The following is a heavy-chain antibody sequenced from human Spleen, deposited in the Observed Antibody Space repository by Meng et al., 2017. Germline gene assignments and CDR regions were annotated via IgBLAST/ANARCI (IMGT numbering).Heavy chain of an antibody. J-gene: IGHJ4*02. D-gene: IGHD2-15*01. CDR1: GYTFTSYA. CDR3: ARARDCSGGRCYSDY. CDR2: IHTNTGNP. Sequence: QVQVVQSGSELKKPGASVKVSFKASGYTFTSYAMNWVRQAPGQGLEWMGWIHTNTGNPTYAQGFTGRFVFSLDTSVTTAYLEISSLKPEDSGVYYCARARDCSGGRCYSDYWGQGTLVTVSS. V-gene: IGHV7-4-1*02.